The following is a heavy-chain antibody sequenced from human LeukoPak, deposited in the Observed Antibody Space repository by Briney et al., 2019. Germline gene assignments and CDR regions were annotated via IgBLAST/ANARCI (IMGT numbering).Heavy chain of an antibody. Sequence: GGSLRLSCAASGFTFSSYAMSWVRQAPGKGLEWVSTISGSVVSTYYADSVKGRFTISRDNSKNTLYLQMNSLRAEDTAVYYCVTSGSLRLGELSPIDFWGQGTLVTVSS. CDR3: VTSGSLRLGELSPIDF. D-gene: IGHD3-16*02. CDR2: ISGSVVST. V-gene: IGHV3-23*01. CDR1: GFTFSSYA. J-gene: IGHJ4*02.